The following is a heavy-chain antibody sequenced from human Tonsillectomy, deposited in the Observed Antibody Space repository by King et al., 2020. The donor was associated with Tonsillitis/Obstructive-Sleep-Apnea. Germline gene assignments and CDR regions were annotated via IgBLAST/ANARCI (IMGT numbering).Heavy chain of an antibody. CDR3: ARDTIAVTEYYFDY. V-gene: IGHV3-30*04. CDR2: ISYDGSNK. CDR1: GFTFSSYA. Sequence: VQLVESGGGVVQPGRSLRLSCAASGFTFSSYAMHWVRQAPGKGLEWVAVISYDGSNKYYADSVKGRFTISRDNSKNTLYLQMNSRIAEDTAVYYCARDTIAVTEYYFDYWGQGTLVTVSS. J-gene: IGHJ4*02. D-gene: IGHD6-19*01.